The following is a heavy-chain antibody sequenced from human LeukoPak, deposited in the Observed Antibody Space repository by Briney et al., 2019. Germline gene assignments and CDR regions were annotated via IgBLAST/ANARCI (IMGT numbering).Heavy chain of an antibody. V-gene: IGHV4-4*07. D-gene: IGHD6-19*01. J-gene: IGHJ4*02. Sequence: PSETLSLTYTVSGGSISNYHWSWIRQPAGKGLEWISQIHTSGSTNYNPPLKSRVTMSIDTPENQLSLTIRSVTAADTAVYYCARRDISSGWSFDYWGQGILVTVSS. CDR1: GGSISNYH. CDR3: ARRDISSGWSFDY. CDR2: IHTSGST.